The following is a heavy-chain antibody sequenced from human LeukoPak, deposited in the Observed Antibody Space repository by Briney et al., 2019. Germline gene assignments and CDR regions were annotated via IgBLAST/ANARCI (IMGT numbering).Heavy chain of an antibody. V-gene: IGHV4-34*01. CDR1: GGSYSGYY. CDR3: AIWYSSGYYRFDY. CDR2: INHSGST. D-gene: IGHD3-22*01. Sequence: SETLSLXCAVYGGSYSGYYWSWIRLPPGKGLEWIGEINHSGSTNYNPSLKSRVTISVDTSKNQFSLKLSSVTAADTAVYYCAIWYSSGYYRFDYWGQGTLVTVSS. J-gene: IGHJ4*02.